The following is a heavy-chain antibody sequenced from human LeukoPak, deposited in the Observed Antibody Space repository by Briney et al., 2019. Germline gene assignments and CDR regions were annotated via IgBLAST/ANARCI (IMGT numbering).Heavy chain of an antibody. D-gene: IGHD4-23*01. Sequence: TGESLKISCKVSGYSFISYWIGWVRQMPDKGLESLGMIYPGDSDTRYSSSFQGLVTLSVDKSITTAYLQWSSLKASDTAIYYCARLDYAGNPFDNWGPGTLVTVSS. CDR2: IYPGDSDT. CDR1: GYSFISYW. CDR3: ARLDYAGNPFDN. V-gene: IGHV5-51*01. J-gene: IGHJ4*02.